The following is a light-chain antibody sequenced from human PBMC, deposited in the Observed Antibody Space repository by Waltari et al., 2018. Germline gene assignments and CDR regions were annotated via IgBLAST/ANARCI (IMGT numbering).Light chain of an antibody. V-gene: IGKV4-1*01. CDR3: QQHYATPGT. CDR2: WAS. CDR1: PSLLHSSNNKNY. J-gene: IGKJ2*02. Sequence: DIVMTQSPDSLAVSLGERATINCKSSPSLLHSSNNKNYLAWYQQKPRQPPKLLFYWASTRESGVPARFSGSWSGTDFTLTINSLQADDVAVYYCQQHYATPGTFGQGTKLEIK.